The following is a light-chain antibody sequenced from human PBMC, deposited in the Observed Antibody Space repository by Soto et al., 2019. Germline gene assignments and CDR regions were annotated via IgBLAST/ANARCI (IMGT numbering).Light chain of an antibody. CDR3: QSWDISLGGYV. CDR1: SSDVGGYNY. J-gene: IGLJ1*01. V-gene: IGLV2-14*01. CDR2: EVS. Sequence: QSVLTQPASVSGSPGQSITISCTGTSSDVGGYNYVSWYQQHPGKAPKLMIYEVSNRPSGVSNRFSGSKSGNTASLTISGLQAEDEAEYFCQSWDISLGGYVFGSGTKVTVL.